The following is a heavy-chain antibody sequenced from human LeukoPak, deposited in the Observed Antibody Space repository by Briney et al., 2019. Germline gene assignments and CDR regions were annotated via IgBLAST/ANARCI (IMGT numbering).Heavy chain of an antibody. J-gene: IGHJ5*02. CDR2: INHSGST. V-gene: IGHV4-34*01. CDR1: GGSFSGYY. CDR3: AREPFLTTVGATRNWFDP. D-gene: IGHD1-26*01. Sequence: PSETLSLTCAVYGGSFSGYYWSWIRQPPGKGLEWIGEINHSGSTNYNPSLKSRVTMSVDTSKNQFSLKLSSVTAADTAVYYCAREPFLTTVGATRNWFDPWGQGTLVTVSS.